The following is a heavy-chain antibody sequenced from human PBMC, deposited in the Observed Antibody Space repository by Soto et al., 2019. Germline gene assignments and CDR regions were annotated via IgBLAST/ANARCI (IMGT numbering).Heavy chain of an antibody. J-gene: IGHJ6*02. CDR1: GGSISSSSYY. CDR3: ARVYCSSTSCSYYYGMDV. D-gene: IGHD2-2*01. Sequence: PSETLSLTCTVSGGSISSSSYYWGWIRQPPGKGLEWIGSIYYSGSTYYNPSLKSRVTISVDTSKNQFSLKLSSVTAADTAVYYCARVYCSSTSCSYYYGMDVWGQGTTVTVSS. CDR2: IYYSGST. V-gene: IGHV4-39*01.